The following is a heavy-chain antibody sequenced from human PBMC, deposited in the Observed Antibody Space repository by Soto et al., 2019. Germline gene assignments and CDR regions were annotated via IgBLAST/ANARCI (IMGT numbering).Heavy chain of an antibody. CDR2: IYYSGST. CDR3: ANHSRDRAFEI. Sequence: SETLSLTCTVSGGSISSGDYYWSWIRQPPGKGLEWIGYIYYSGSTYYNPSLKSRVTISLDTPNNQFSLKLSFVTAADRAVYYCANHSRDRAFEIRGQGTMVPVS. CDR1: GGSISSGDYY. D-gene: IGHD6-13*01. V-gene: IGHV4-30-4*01. J-gene: IGHJ3*02.